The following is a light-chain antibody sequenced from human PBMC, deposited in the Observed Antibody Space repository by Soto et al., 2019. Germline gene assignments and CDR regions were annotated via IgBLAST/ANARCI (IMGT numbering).Light chain of an antibody. Sequence: SVMTQSTTTLPVSPGASAPLSCRASQSVSSNLAWYQQTPGQTPRLLIYAASSRATGIPDRFSGSGSGTDLSLTISRLEAEDFAVYYCQQYGSSPRTFGQGTKVDI. CDR1: QSVSSN. J-gene: IGKJ1*01. V-gene: IGKV3-20*01. CDR2: AAS. CDR3: QQYGSSPRT.